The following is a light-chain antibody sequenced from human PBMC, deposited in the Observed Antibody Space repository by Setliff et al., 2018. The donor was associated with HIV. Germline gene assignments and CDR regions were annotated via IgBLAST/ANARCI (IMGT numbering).Light chain of an antibody. V-gene: IGLV2-8*01. CDR1: SSDVGGSNY. CDR2: EVS. J-gene: IGLJ1*01. CDR3: SSYAGSTNV. Sequence: QSALTQPASVSGSPGQSITISCTGTSSDVGGSNYVSWYQQHPGKAPKLMIYEVSQRPSGVPDRFTGSKSGNTASLTVSGLQPEDEADYYCSSYAGSTNVFGTGTKVTVL.